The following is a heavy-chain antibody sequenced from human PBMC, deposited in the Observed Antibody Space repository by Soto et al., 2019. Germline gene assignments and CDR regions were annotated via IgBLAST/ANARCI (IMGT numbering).Heavy chain of an antibody. J-gene: IGHJ4*02. D-gene: IGHD1-26*01. V-gene: IGHV4-31*02. CDR1: GASPASPYP. CDR3: ALALGPTTGLDY. Sequence: QVQLQESGPGLVKPSQTLSLTCSVSGASPASPYPWPGTRQPPGKGLEWMGYTFTSGTTFFNPSLTSRLSISMDTSGNHFSLELRSVTAADTAVYYCALALGPTTGLDYWGQGTLVTVSS. CDR2: TFTSGTT.